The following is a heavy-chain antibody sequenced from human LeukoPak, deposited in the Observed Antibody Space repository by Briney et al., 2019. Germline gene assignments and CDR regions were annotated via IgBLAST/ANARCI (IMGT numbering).Heavy chain of an antibody. CDR1: GGSISSSSYY. Sequence: SETLSLTCTVSGGSISSSSYYWGWIRQSPGKGLEWIGSIYYSGNTYYNPSLNSRVTITVDTSKNQFSLQLSSVTAADTAVYYCARSHIVAVTGFAFDIWGQGTLVTVSS. D-gene: IGHD2-21*02. J-gene: IGHJ3*02. CDR2: IYYSGNT. V-gene: IGHV4-39*01. CDR3: ARSHIVAVTGFAFDI.